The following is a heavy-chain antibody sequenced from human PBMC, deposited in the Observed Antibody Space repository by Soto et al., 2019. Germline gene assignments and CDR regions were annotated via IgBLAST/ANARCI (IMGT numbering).Heavy chain of an antibody. Sequence: EASVKVSCKASGYSFTSYDINWVRQATGQGLEWMGWMNPKSFNTGYAQKFQGRVTLTMDTSISTAYMELNNLRSEDTAVYYCARAAASLDPWGQGTLVTVSS. J-gene: IGHJ5*02. D-gene: IGHD6-25*01. V-gene: IGHV1-8*01. CDR1: GYSFTSYD. CDR2: MNPKSFNT. CDR3: ARAAASLDP.